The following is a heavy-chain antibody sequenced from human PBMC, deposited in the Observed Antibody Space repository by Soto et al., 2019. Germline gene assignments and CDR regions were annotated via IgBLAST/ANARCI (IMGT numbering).Heavy chain of an antibody. J-gene: IGHJ5*02. CDR3: ARKDFGNWFDP. Sequence: QLQLQESGSGLVKSSQTLSLTCAVSGGSISSGGYSWSWIRQPPGKGLAWIGYIFQSGSTYYNPSLKRRVTISVDRSKNQFSLKLSSVTAADTALYYCARKDFGNWFDPWGQGTLVTVSS. CDR1: GGSISSGGYS. D-gene: IGHD3-16*01. CDR2: IFQSGST. V-gene: IGHV4-30-2*01.